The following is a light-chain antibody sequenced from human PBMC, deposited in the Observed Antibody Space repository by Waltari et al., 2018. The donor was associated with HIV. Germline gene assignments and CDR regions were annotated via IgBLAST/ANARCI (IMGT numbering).Light chain of an antibody. CDR1: SGNLEESD. CDR3: GTFDSSLSVV. Sequence: QSVLTQPPSVSAVPGHKVTISCSGSSGNLEESDVSWYQPLPGTAPKLLIYAKNRRPSGIPDRFSGSKSGTAATLGITGVQTGDEAHYYCGTFDSSLSVVFGAGTKLTVL. CDR2: AKN. V-gene: IGLV1-51*01. J-gene: IGLJ2*01.